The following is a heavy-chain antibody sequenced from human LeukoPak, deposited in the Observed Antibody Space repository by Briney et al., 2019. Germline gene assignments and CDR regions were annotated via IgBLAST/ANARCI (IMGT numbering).Heavy chain of an antibody. CDR3: AKDPIAAAGTGNY. CDR1: GFIFNNYA. CDR2: ISGSGGST. V-gene: IGHV3-23*01. D-gene: IGHD6-13*01. Sequence: GGSLRLSCAASGFIFNNYAMSWVRQAPGKGLEWVSAISGSGGSTYYADSVKGRFTISRDNSKNTLYLQMNSLRAEDTAVYYCAKDPIAAAGTGNYWGQGTLVTVSS. J-gene: IGHJ4*02.